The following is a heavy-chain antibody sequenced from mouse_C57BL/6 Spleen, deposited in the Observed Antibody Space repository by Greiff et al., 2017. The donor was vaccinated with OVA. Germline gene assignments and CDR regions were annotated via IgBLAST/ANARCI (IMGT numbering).Heavy chain of an antibody. CDR2: IYPRSGNT. CDR1: GYTFTSYG. D-gene: IGHD3-3*01. V-gene: IGHV1-81*01. Sequence: VQVVESGAELARPGASVKLSCKASGYTFTSYGISWVKQRTGQGLEWIGEIYPRSGNTYYNEKFKGKATLTADKSSSTAYMELRSLTSEDSAVYFCARVEGDRFAYWGQGTLVTVSA. J-gene: IGHJ3*01. CDR3: ARVEGDRFAY.